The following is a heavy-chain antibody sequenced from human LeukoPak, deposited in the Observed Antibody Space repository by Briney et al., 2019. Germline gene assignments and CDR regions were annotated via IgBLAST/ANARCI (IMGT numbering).Heavy chain of an antibody. J-gene: IGHJ6*02. CDR2: IYYSGST. D-gene: IGHD2-2*01. CDR1: GGSISSYY. Sequence: PSETLSLTCTVSGGSISSYYWSWIRQPPGKGLEWIGYIYYSGSTNYNPSLKSRVTISVDTSKNQFSLKLSSVTAADTAVYYCARGLRAQPYMKYYYYGMDVWGQGTTVTVSS. CDR3: ARGLRAQPYMKYYYYGMDV. V-gene: IGHV4-59*01.